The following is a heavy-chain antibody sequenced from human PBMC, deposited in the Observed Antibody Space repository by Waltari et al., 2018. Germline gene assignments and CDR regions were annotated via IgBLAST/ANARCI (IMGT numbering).Heavy chain of an antibody. CDR3: ARDPSPGYNSAWDYYMDV. CDR2: INWDGGNT. V-gene: IGHV3-43D*04. J-gene: IGHJ6*03. CDR1: GFTFDDYA. Sequence: EVQLVESGGVVVQPGGSLRLSCSASGFTFDDYAMHWVRQAPGKGLEWVLLINWDGGNTHYADSVKGRFPISRDNSKNPLHLQMNSLRAEDTGLYYCARDPSPGYNSAWDYYMDVWGKGTTVTVSS. D-gene: IGHD6-19*01.